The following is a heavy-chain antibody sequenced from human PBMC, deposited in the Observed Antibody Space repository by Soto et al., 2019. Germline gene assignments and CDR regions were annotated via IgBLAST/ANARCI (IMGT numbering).Heavy chain of an antibody. D-gene: IGHD3-10*01. CDR3: AKDSASITVVRGVISWCDP. V-gene: IGHV3-23*01. CDR2: ISGSGGST. Sequence: GGSLRLSCAASGFTFSSYAMSWVRQAPGKGQEWVSAISGSGGSTYYADSVKGRFTISRDNSKNTLYLQMNSLRAEDTAVYYCAKDSASITVVRGVISWCDPWGQGTLVTVSS. CDR1: GFTFSSYA. J-gene: IGHJ5*02.